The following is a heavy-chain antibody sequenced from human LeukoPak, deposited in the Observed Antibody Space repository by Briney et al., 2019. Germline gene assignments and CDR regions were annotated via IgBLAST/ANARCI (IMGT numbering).Heavy chain of an antibody. CDR2: ISYDGSNK. CDR3: AKKSSSWYYGYFQH. Sequence: GGSLRLSCAASGFTFSSYGMHWVRQAPGKGLEWVAVISYDGSNKYYADSVKGRFTISRDNSKNTLYLQMNSLRAEDTAVYYCAKKSSSWYYGYFQHWGQGTLVTVSS. J-gene: IGHJ1*01. CDR1: GFTFSSYG. V-gene: IGHV3-30*18. D-gene: IGHD6-13*01.